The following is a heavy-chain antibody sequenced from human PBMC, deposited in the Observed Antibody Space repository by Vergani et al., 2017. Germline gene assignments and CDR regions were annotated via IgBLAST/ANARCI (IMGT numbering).Heavy chain of an antibody. V-gene: IGHV3-30*01. CDR3: ARDGFPNYYGSGSNGMDV. CDR2: ISYDGSNK. D-gene: IGHD3-10*01. CDR1: GFTFSSYA. J-gene: IGHJ6*02. Sequence: QVQLVESGGGVVQPGRSLRLSCAASGFTFSSYAMHWVRQAPGKGLEWVAVISYDGSNKYYADSVKSRFTISRDNSKNTLYLQMNSLRAEDTAVYYCARDGFPNYYGSGSNGMDVWGQGTTVTVSS.